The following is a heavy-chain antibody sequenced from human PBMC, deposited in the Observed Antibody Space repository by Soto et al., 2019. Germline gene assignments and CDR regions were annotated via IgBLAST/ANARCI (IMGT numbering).Heavy chain of an antibody. V-gene: IGHV3-7*01. CDR2: IKQDGSEK. CDR1: GFTFSSYW. Sequence: SGGSLRLSCAASGFTFSSYWMSWVRQAPGKGLEWVANIKQDGSEKYYVDSVKGRFTISRDNAKNSLYLQMNSLRAEDTAVYYCARDRRYYDSSGYYPGSYDIWGQGTMVTVSS. J-gene: IGHJ3*02. CDR3: ARDRRYYDSSGYYPGSYDI. D-gene: IGHD3-22*01.